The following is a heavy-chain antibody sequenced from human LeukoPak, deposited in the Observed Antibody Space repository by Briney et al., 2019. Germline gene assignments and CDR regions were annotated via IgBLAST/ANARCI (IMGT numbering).Heavy chain of an antibody. CDR2: IYPGDSDT. CDR3: ARLAYYYGSGSYYYYYYMDV. D-gene: IGHD3-10*01. J-gene: IGHJ6*03. V-gene: IGHV5-51*01. CDR1: GYIFTSYW. Sequence: PGESLKISCEGSGYIFTSYWIGWGRQLPGKGLEWMGIIYPGDSDTRYSPSFQGQVTISADKSISTAYLQWSSLKASDTAMYYCARLAYYYGSGSYYYYYYMDVWGKGTTVTISS.